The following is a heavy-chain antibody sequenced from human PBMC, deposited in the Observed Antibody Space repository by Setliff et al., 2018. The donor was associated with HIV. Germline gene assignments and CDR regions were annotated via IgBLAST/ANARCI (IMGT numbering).Heavy chain of an antibody. CDR3: ARRASTAEVFDY. V-gene: IGHV1-3*01. Sequence: ASVKVSCKASGYTFTSYAMHWVRQAPGQRLEWMGWINAGNGNTKYSESLQGRVTFTSDTSANTAYMELRSLGSDDTAVYFCARRASTAEVFDYWGQGTLVTVSS. CDR1: GYTFTSYA. CDR2: INAGNGNT. D-gene: IGHD1-1*01. J-gene: IGHJ4*02.